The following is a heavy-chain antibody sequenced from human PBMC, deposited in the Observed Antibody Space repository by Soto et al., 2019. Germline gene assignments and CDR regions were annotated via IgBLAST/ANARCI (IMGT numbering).Heavy chain of an antibody. CDR2: IYYSGST. Sequence: SETLSLTCTVSGGSISSYYWSWIRQPPGKGLEWIGYIYYSGSTNYNPSLKSRVTISVHTSKNQFSLKLSFVTAADTARYYCARSIAVRPGALDYYHYMDVWGKGTTVTVSS. J-gene: IGHJ6*03. CDR1: GGSISSYY. D-gene: IGHD6-6*01. V-gene: IGHV4-59*01. CDR3: ARSIAVRPGALDYYHYMDV.